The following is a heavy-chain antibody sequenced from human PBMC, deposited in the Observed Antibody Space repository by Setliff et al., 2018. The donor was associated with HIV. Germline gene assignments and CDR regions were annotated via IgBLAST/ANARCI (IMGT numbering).Heavy chain of an antibody. CDR3: ARIYYSGRQTP. CDR2: ISSSSSTI. Sequence: GVLILSCAASGFTLSGYSMNWVRQAPGKGLGWVSYISSSSSTIYYADSVKGRFTVSRDNAENSLYLQMSSLRPEDTAVYYCARIYYSGRQTPWGQGTLVTVSS. D-gene: IGHD1-26*01. V-gene: IGHV3-48*01. J-gene: IGHJ5*02. CDR1: GFTLSGYS.